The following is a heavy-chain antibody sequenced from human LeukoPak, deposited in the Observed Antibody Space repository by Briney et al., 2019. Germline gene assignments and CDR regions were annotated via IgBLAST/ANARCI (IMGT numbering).Heavy chain of an antibody. CDR3: ARDLGDPYMDV. CDR2: INPNSGGT. D-gene: IGHD3-16*01. J-gene: IGHJ6*03. Sequence: ASLKVSCTASGYTFFDYYMHWVRQAPGQGLEWMGWINPNSGGTNYAQKFQGRVTMTRDTSISTAYMELSRPRSDDTAVYYCARDLGDPYMDVWGKGTTVTVSS. V-gene: IGHV1-2*02. CDR1: GYTFFDYY.